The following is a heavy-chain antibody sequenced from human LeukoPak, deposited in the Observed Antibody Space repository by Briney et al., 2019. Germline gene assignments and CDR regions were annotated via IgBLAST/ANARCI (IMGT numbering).Heavy chain of an antibody. CDR3: AKDQLDYYDSSGYPPL. J-gene: IGHJ4*02. D-gene: IGHD3-22*01. CDR2: ISYDGSNK. Sequence: GGSLRLSCAASGFTFSSYAMHWVRQAPGKGLEWVAVISYDGSNKYYADSVKGRFTISRDNSKNTLYLQMNSLRAEDTAVYYCAKDQLDYYDSSGYPPLWGQGTLVTVSS. V-gene: IGHV3-30-3*01. CDR1: GFTFSSYA.